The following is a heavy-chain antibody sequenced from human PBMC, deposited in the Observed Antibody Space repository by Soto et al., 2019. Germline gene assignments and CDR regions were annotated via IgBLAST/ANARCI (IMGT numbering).Heavy chain of an antibody. V-gene: IGHV3-33*01. J-gene: IGHJ6*02. D-gene: IGHD4-17*01. CDR3: ARDHYGDYMGIYYGMDV. CDR1: GFTFSSYG. Sequence: QVQLVESGGGVVQPGRSLRLSCAASGFTFSSYGMHWVRQAPGKGLEGVAVIWYDGSNKYYADSVKGRFTISRDNSKNTLYLQMNSLRAEDTAVYYCARDHYGDYMGIYYGMDVWGQGTTVTVSS. CDR2: IWYDGSNK.